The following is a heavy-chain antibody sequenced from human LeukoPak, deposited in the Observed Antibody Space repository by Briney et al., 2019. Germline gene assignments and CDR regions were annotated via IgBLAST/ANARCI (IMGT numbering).Heavy chain of an antibody. V-gene: IGHV3-21*01. CDR2: ISSSSSYI. Sequence: GGSLRLSCAASGFTFSSYSMNWVRQAPGKGLEWVSSISSSSSYIYYADSVKGRFTISRDNAKNSLYLQMNSLRAEDTAVYYCARVVAVAGTDYWGRGTLVTVSS. CDR3: ARVVAVAGTDY. D-gene: IGHD6-19*01. CDR1: GFTFSSYS. J-gene: IGHJ4*02.